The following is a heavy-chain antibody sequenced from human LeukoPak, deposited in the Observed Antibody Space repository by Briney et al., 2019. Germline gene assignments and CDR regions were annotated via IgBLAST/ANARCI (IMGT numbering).Heavy chain of an antibody. Sequence: SETLSLTCTLPGGTVTSSTYFWGWIRQPPGKGLEWIGSISYSGATYYNPSLKSRVSMSVHTSKNQFSLKLSSVTAADTAVYYCARDGFYYHYYMDVWGEGTTVTVSS. V-gene: IGHV4-39*07. D-gene: IGHD1-14*01. CDR1: GGTVTSSTYF. CDR3: ARDGFYYHYYMDV. CDR2: ISYSGAT. J-gene: IGHJ6*03.